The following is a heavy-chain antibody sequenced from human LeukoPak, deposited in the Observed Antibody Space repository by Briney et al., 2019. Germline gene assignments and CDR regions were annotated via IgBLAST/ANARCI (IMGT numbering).Heavy chain of an antibody. J-gene: IGHJ5*02. CDR3: ARHTKRPQAGWFDP. CDR2: IYPRDSQI. V-gene: IGHV5-51*01. Sequence: GESLKISCKASGYNFTTYWIGWVRRMPGKGLEYMGIIYPRDSQIRYSPSFQGQVTISADKSISTAYLQWTSLKASDTAIYYCARHTKRPQAGWFDPWGQGTLVTVSS. CDR1: GYNFTTYW. D-gene: IGHD6-25*01.